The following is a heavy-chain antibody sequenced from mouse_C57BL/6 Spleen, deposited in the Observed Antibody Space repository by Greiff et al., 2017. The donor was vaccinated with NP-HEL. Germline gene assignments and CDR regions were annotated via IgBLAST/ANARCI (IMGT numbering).Heavy chain of an antibody. CDR2: IYPRSGNT. V-gene: IGHV1-81*01. J-gene: IGHJ1*03. CDR1: GYTFTSYG. D-gene: IGHD1-1*01. CDR3: AREFITTVVATGYFDV. Sequence: QVHVKQSGAELARPGASVKLSCKASGYTFTSYGISWVKQRTGQGLEWIGEIYPRSGNTYYNEKFKGKATLTADKSSSTAYMELRSLTSENSAFYFSAREFITTVVATGYFDVWGTGTTVTVSS.